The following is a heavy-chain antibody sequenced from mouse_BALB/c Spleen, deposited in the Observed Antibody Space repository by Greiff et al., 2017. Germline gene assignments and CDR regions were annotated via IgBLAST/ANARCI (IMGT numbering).Heavy chain of an antibody. J-gene: IGHJ2*01. V-gene: IGHV1-69*02. CDR1: GYTFTSYW. D-gene: IGHD1-1*01. CDR2: IYPSDSYT. CDR3: TREGVYYYGSSYKGYFDY. Sequence: QVQLQQPGAELVRPGASVKLSCKASGYTFTSYWINWVKQRPGQGLEWIGNIYPSDSYTNYNQKFKDKATLTVDKSSSTAYMQLSSPTSEDSAVYYCTREGVYYYGSSYKGYFDYWGQGTTLTVSS.